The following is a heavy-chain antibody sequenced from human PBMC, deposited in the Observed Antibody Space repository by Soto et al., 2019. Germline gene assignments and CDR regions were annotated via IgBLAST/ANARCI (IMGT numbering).Heavy chain of an antibody. CDR1: GGSISSYY. Sequence: SETLSLTCTVSGGSISSYYWSWIRQPPGKGLEWIGYIYYSGSTNYNPSLKSRVTISVDTSKNQFSLKLSSVTAADTAVYYCARIRELITFGGVIVSYFDYWGQGTLVTVSS. CDR3: ARIRELITFGGVIVSYFDY. D-gene: IGHD3-16*02. CDR2: IYYSGST. J-gene: IGHJ4*02. V-gene: IGHV4-59*08.